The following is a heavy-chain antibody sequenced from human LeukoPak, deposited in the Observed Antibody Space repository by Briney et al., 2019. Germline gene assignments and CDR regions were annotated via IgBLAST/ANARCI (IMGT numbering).Heavy chain of an antibody. V-gene: IGHV4-61*01. CDR3: AREDCSGTSCSEYV. D-gene: IGHD2-2*01. CDR2: IYYSGST. Sequence: KASETLSLTCTVSGGSVSSGSYYWSWIRQPPGKGLEWIGYIYYSGSTNYNPSLKSRVTISVDTSKNQFSLKLSSVTAADTAVYYCAREDCSGTSCSEYVWGQGTTVTVSS. J-gene: IGHJ6*02. CDR1: GGSVSSGSYY.